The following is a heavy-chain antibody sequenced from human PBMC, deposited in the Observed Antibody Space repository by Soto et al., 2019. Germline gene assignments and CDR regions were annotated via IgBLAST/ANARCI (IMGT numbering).Heavy chain of an antibody. D-gene: IGHD3-22*01. J-gene: IGHJ2*01. Sequence: GASVKVSCKASGVTFSSDGISWVRQAPGQGLEWMGGITPIFRATKYAQKFQGRVTITADESTSTAYMELSSLRSEDTAVYYCARGRDTYYYDSSGYSGWYFDLWGRGTLVTVSS. CDR2: ITPIFRAT. CDR3: ARGRDTYYYDSSGYSGWYFDL. CDR1: GVTFSSDG. V-gene: IGHV1-69*13.